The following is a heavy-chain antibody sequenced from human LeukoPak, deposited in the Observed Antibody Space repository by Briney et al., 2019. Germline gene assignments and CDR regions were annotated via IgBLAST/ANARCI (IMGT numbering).Heavy chain of an antibody. D-gene: IGHD2-15*01. CDR1: GGTFSSYA. J-gene: IGHJ5*02. CDR3: AGTFCSGGSCYSSLYWFDP. V-gene: IGHV1-69*13. CDR2: IIPIFGTA. Sequence: ASVKVSCKASGGTFSSYAISWVRQAPGQGLEWMGGIIPIFGTANYAQKFQGRVTITADESTSTAYMELSSLRSEDTAVYYCAGTFCSGGSCYSSLYWFDPWGQGTLVTVSS.